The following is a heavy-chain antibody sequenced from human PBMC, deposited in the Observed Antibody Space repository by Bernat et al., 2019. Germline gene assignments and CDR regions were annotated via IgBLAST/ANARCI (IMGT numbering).Heavy chain of an antibody. J-gene: IGHJ4*02. D-gene: IGHD1-26*01. CDR3: ARLNRWVRLDN. CDR2: VTTTGGNT. CDR1: GFTFDTFG. Sequence: EVQLLESGGGWVRPGGSLRLSCAASGFTFDTFGMSWVRQAPGRGLEWVSAVTTTGGNTSYADSVRGRFTISRDNSKNMVFLQMDSLGGEDTAGYYCARLNRWVRLDNGGEGTLVTVS. V-gene: IGHV3-23*01.